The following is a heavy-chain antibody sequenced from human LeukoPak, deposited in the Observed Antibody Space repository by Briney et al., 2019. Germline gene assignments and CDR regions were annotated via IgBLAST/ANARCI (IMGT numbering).Heavy chain of an antibody. J-gene: IGHJ3*02. CDR1: GFTFSSYA. D-gene: IGHD2-2*01. CDR2: ISSNGGST. Sequence: PGGSLRLSCSASGFTFSSYAMHWVRQAPGKGLEYVSAISSNGGSTYYADSVKGRFTISRDNSKNTLYLQMNSLRVEDTAVYYCTSRYCSTSNCYSFDNWGQGTMVTVSS. V-gene: IGHV3-64*04. CDR3: TSRYCSTSNCYSFDN.